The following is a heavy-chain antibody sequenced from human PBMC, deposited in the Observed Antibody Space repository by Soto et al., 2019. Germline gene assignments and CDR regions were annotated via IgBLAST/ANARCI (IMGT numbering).Heavy chain of an antibody. D-gene: IGHD6-13*01. V-gene: IGHV3-23*01. CDR3: TRDASRDSSARGWFDP. CDR2: ISTSGDKT. Sequence: PGGSLRLSCAASGFTFSIYASWVRQAPGKGLEWLSAISTSGDKTYYADSVEGRFTISRDNSKNSLHLQMNSLRAEDTAVYYCTRDASRDSSARGWFDPWGPGTLVTVSS. J-gene: IGHJ5*02. CDR1: GFTFSIYA.